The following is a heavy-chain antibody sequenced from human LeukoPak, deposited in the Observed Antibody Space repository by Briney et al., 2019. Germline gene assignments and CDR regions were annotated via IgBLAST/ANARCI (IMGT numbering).Heavy chain of an antibody. V-gene: IGHV3-13*01. CDR2: IRSIGDR. Sequence: PGGSLRLSCAASGFTFCDYDMHWVRHPTGKGLEWVSAIRSIGDRFYSGSVKGRFTISRENANNTLYLQMNSLRVGDTAVYYCARVYSSGWYANAFDIWGQGTMVIVSS. CDR3: ARVYSSGWYANAFDI. CDR1: GFTFCDYD. J-gene: IGHJ3*02. D-gene: IGHD6-19*01.